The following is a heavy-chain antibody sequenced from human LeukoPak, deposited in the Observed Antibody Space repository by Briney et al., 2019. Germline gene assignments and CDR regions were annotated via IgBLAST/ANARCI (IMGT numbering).Heavy chain of an antibody. Sequence: PGGSLRLSCAASGFTFSSYWMSWVRQAPGKGLEWVANIKQDGSEKYYVDSVKGRFTISRDNAKNSLYLQMNSLRAEDTAVYYCAREGSSSWSLASYYYYMDVWGKGTTVTVSS. V-gene: IGHV3-7*01. CDR2: IKQDGSEK. D-gene: IGHD6-13*01. CDR1: GFTFSSYW. CDR3: AREGSSSWSLASYYYYMDV. J-gene: IGHJ6*03.